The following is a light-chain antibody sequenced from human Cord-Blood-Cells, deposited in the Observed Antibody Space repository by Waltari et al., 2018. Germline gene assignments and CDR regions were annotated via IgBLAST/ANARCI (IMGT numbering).Light chain of an antibody. CDR2: EGS. CDR3: CSYAGSVV. J-gene: IGLJ2*01. Sequence: QSALTQPASVSGSPGQSITTSCTGTSSAVGRYNLVAWYQQHPGKAPKLMIYEGSKRPSGVSNRFSGSKSGNTASLTISGLQAEDEADYYCCSYAGSVVFGGGTKLTVL. CDR1: SSAVGRYNL. V-gene: IGLV2-23*01.